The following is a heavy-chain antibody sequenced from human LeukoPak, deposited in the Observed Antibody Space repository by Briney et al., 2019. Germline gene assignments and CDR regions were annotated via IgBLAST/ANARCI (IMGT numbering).Heavy chain of an antibody. V-gene: IGHV4-34*01. J-gene: IGHJ3*02. CDR1: GGSFSGYY. CDR3: ARSADYYDSSGAFDI. D-gene: IGHD3-22*01. Sequence: SETLSLTCAVYGGSFSGYYWSWIRQPPGKGLEWIGEINHSGSTNYNPSLKSRVTISVDTSKNQFSLKLSSVTAADTAVYYCARSADYYDSSGAFDIWGQGTMVTVSS. CDR2: INHSGST.